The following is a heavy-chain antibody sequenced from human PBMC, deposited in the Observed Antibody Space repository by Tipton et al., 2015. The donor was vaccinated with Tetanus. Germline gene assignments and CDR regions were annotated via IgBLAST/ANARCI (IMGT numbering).Heavy chain of an antibody. CDR3: ARDRRDFAYDSRGFYSPLYYFDN. D-gene: IGHD3-22*01. Sequence: GLVKPSETLSLTCTVSGGSISSDAHYWSWIRQAPGKGLEWLGYISHSGTTNYNPSLMSRVTLSLDTARGQFSLKLTSVTAADAAVYFCARDRRDFAYDSRGFYSPLYYFDNWGQGVRVTVSS. J-gene: IGHJ4*02. V-gene: IGHV4-30-4*01. CDR1: GGSISSDAHY. CDR2: ISHSGTT.